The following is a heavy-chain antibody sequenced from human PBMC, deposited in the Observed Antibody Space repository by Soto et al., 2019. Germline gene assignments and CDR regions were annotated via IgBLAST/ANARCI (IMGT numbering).Heavy chain of an antibody. J-gene: IGHJ3*02. Sequence: ASVKVSCKASGYTFTSYGISWVRQAPGQGLEWMGWISAYNGNTNYAQELQGRVTMTTDTSTSTAYMELRSLRSDDTAVYYCARDVTMITFGGVIAYDAFDIWGQGTMVTVSS. CDR3: ARDVTMITFGGVIAYDAFDI. V-gene: IGHV1-18*01. CDR1: GYTFTSYG. D-gene: IGHD3-16*02. CDR2: ISAYNGNT.